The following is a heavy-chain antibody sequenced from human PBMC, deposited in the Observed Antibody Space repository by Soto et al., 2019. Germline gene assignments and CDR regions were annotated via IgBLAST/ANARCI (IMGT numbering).Heavy chain of an antibody. CDR2: ITGSGLTI. J-gene: IGHJ4*02. CDR1: GFTFSKYA. CDR3: AKDDVSGDGLWLVSD. D-gene: IGHD2-21*02. V-gene: IGHV3-23*01. Sequence: LRLYCEASGFTFSKYAMIWVRQAPGKGQEWVSGITGSGLTIEHSASVKGRFTISRDNSKNTVYLQMNSLRAEDTAIYYCAKDDVSGDGLWLVSDWGQGTPVTVSS.